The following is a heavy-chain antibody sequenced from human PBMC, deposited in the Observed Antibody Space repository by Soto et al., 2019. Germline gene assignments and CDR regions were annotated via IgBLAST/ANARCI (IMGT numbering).Heavy chain of an antibody. CDR3: TRVAGNDYGDYATRAAVATFDY. CDR2: IRSKAYGGTT. J-gene: IGHJ4*02. V-gene: IGHV3-49*03. Sequence: GGSLRLSCTASGFTFGDYAMSWFRQAPGKGLEWVGFIRSKAYGGTTEYAASVKGRFTISRDDSKSIAYLQMNSLKTEDTAVYYCTRVAGNDYGDYATRAAVATFDYWGQGTLVTVSS. CDR1: GFTFGDYA. D-gene: IGHD4-17*01.